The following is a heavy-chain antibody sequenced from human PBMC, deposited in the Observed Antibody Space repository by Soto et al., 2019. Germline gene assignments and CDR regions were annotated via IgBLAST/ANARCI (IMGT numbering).Heavy chain of an antibody. CDR3: ARLYSSGWYVHDY. CDR1: GYSFTNYW. CDR2: IDPSDSYT. J-gene: IGHJ4*02. Sequence: GESLKISCKGSGYSFTNYWISWVRQMPGKGLEWMGRIDPSDSYTNYSPSFQGHVTISADKSISTASLQWSSLKASDTAMYYWARLYSSGWYVHDYWGQGTLVTVSS. V-gene: IGHV5-10-1*01. D-gene: IGHD6-19*01.